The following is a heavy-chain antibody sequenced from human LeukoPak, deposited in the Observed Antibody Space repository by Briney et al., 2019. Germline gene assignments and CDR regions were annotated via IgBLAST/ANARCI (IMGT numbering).Heavy chain of an antibody. V-gene: IGHV4-34*01. CDR3: ARVGTGGYYYYYMDV. CDR1: GGSFTVDY. Sequence: SETLSRTCAVYGGSFTVDYWSWIRQPPGRGLEWTGEINHSDSTKYKPTLKSRVTISLDTFKKQFSRKLSSVSAADTAVYYCARVGTGGYYYYYMDVWGKGTTVTVSS. D-gene: IGHD2-8*02. J-gene: IGHJ6*03. CDR2: INHSDST.